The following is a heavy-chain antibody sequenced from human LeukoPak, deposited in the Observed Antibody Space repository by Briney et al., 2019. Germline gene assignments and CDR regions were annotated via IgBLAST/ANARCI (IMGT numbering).Heavy chain of an antibody. Sequence: GASVTVSCKASGYTFTSYYMHWVRQAPGQGLEWMGIINPSGGSTSYSQKFQGRVTMTRDTYTRTVYMELSSLRSEDTAVYYCARTGSGGSYWFDPWGQGTLVTVSS. D-gene: IGHD2-15*01. CDR1: GYTFTSYY. CDR2: INPSGGST. CDR3: ARTGSGGSYWFDP. J-gene: IGHJ5*02. V-gene: IGHV1-46*01.